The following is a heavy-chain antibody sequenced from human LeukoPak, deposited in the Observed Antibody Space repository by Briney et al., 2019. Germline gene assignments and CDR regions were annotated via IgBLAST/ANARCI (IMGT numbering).Heavy chain of an antibody. D-gene: IGHD3-9*01. CDR1: GGSISSSSYY. V-gene: IGHV4-39*01. CDR2: IYYSGGT. Sequence: SETLSLTCTVSGGSISSSSYYWGWIRQPPGKGLEWIGSIYYSGGTYYNPSLKSRVTISVDTSKNQFSLKLSSVTAADTAVYYCARLAYDILTGYSNWFDPWGQGTLVTVSS. J-gene: IGHJ5*02. CDR3: ARLAYDILTGYSNWFDP.